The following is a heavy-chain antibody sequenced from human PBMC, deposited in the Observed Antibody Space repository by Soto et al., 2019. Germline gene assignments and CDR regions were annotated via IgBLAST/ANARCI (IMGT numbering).Heavy chain of an antibody. Sequence: QVQVVESGGGLVKPGGSLRLSCAASVFTFSDYYMNWIRQAPGKGLEWVSYISSSSDYTKYADSVKGRFTISRDNAKSSLYLQMNSLRAEDTAVYYCARGGVRGTTSRGQVYNWGQGTLVTVSS. D-gene: IGHD1-7*01. CDR1: VFTFSDYY. J-gene: IGHJ4*02. CDR3: ARGGVRGTTSRGQVYN. V-gene: IGHV3-11*06. CDR2: ISSSSDYT.